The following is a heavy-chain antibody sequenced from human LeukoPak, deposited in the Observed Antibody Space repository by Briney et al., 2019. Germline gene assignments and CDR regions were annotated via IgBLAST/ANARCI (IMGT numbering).Heavy chain of an antibody. CDR2: IYYSGRT. Sequence: SETLSPTCTVSGASISSSSYYWGWIRQPPGKGLEWIGTIYYSGRTYYNPSLKSRVTISVDTSQDQFSLKLNSVTAAETAVYYCARIYDRSGYYYDYWGQGILVTVSS. CDR1: GASISSSSYY. CDR3: ARIYDRSGYYYDY. J-gene: IGHJ4*02. D-gene: IGHD3-22*01. V-gene: IGHV4-39*07.